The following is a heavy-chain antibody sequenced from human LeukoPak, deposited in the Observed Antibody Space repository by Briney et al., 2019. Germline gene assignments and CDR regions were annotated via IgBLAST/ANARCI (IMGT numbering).Heavy chain of an antibody. Sequence: SETLSLTCTVSGGSISSSSYYWGWIRQPPGKGLEWIGSIYYSGSTYYNPSLKSRVTISVDTSKNQFSLKLRSVTAADTAVYYCARSSLAARRFDYWGQGTLVTVSS. CDR3: ARSSLAARRFDY. V-gene: IGHV4-39*07. J-gene: IGHJ4*02. CDR1: GGSISSSSYY. D-gene: IGHD6-6*01. CDR2: IYYSGST.